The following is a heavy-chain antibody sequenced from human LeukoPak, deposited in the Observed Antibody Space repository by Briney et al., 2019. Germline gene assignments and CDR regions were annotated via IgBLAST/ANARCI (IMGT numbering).Heavy chain of an antibody. CDR2: VNPNSGNT. CDR1: GYTFTNYD. Sequence: ASVKVSCKASGYTFTNYDVNWVRQATGQGLEWMGWVNPNSGNTGYAQKFQGRVTMTRDTSINTAYMELSSLRSEDTAIYYCARSTDGLLNYYYSHMDVWGKGTTVTVSS. V-gene: IGHV1-8*01. J-gene: IGHJ6*03. D-gene: IGHD3/OR15-3a*01. CDR3: ARSTDGLLNYYYSHMDV.